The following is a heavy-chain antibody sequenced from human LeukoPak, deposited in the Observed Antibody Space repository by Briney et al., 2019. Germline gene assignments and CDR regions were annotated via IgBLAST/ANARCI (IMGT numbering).Heavy chain of an antibody. V-gene: IGHV3-23*01. Sequence: SGGSLRLSCAASGFTFSSYAMSWVRQAPGKGLEWVSTISGRDDSAYYADSVKGRFTISRDNSKNTLYLQVNSLRAEDTAVYYCAKSGLNRFDYWGQGTLATVSS. CDR3: AKSGLNRFDY. CDR2: ISGRDDSA. J-gene: IGHJ4*02. D-gene: IGHD2-15*01. CDR1: GFTFSSYA.